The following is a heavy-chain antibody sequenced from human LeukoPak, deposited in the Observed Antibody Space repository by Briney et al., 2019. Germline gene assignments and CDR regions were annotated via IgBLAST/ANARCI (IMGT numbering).Heavy chain of an antibody. Sequence: SETLSLTCTVSGGSISSGGYYWSWIRQHPGKGLEWIGYIYYSGSTYYNPSLKSRVTISVDTSKNQFSLKLSSVTAADTAVYYCARGWDSSSWYDYWGQGTLVTVSS. D-gene: IGHD6-13*01. CDR2: IYYSGST. V-gene: IGHV4-31*03. CDR1: GGSISSGGYY. CDR3: ARGWDSSSWYDY. J-gene: IGHJ4*02.